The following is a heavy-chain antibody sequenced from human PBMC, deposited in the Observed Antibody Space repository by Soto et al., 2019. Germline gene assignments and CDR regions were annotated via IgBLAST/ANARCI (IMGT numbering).Heavy chain of an antibody. J-gene: IGHJ4*02. D-gene: IGHD5-12*01. CDR2: IFSSGST. CDR3: AREGSYSAYNFAHGIQLWSFDF. CDR1: GGSINTFY. Sequence: SETLSLTCAVSGGSINTFYWSWVRQPAGKGLEWIGRIFSSGSTSFNPSLESRVAMSVDTSKNHFSLNLSSVTAADMAVYYCAREGSYSAYNFAHGIQLWSFDFWGQGALVTVSS. V-gene: IGHV4-4*07.